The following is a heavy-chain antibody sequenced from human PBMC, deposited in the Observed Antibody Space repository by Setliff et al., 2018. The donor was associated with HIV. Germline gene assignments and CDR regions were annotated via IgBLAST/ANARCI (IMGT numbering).Heavy chain of an antibody. D-gene: IGHD1-26*01. CDR2: MNPNNGNT. CDR3: ARGSGSYENWFDP. CDR1: GYNFTDYD. J-gene: IGHJ5*02. Sequence: ASVKVSCKASGYNFTDYDINWVRQATGQGLEWMGWMNPNNGNTGYAEKFQGRVTMTRDTSISTAYMELSSLRSDDTAVYYCARGSGSYENWFDPWGQGTLVTVSS. V-gene: IGHV1-8*02.